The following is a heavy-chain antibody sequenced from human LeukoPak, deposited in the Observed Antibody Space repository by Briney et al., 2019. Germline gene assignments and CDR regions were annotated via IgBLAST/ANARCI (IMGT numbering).Heavy chain of an antibody. CDR1: GFTFSSYS. Sequence: GGSLRLSCGASGFTFSSYSMSWVRQAPGKGLEWVAAISRSGGSTYYADSVKGRCTISRDNSKNTLYLQMNSLRAEDTAVYYCAKDGDTALFSPNDYWGQGTLVTVSS. D-gene: IGHD5-18*01. CDR3: AKDGDTALFSPNDY. V-gene: IGHV3-23*01. J-gene: IGHJ4*02. CDR2: ISRSGGST.